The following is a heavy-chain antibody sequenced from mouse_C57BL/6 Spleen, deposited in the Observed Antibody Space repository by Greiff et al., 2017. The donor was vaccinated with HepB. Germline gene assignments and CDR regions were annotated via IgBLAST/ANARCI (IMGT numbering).Heavy chain of an antibody. Sequence: QVQLQQPGTELVKPGASVKLSCKASGYTFTSYWMHWVKQRPGQGLEWIGNINPSNGGTNYNEKFKSKATLTVDKSSSTAYMQLSSLTSEDSAVYDCAREGRYYYGSRGYFDYWGQGTTLTVSS. D-gene: IGHD1-1*01. CDR1: GYTFTSYW. CDR2: INPSNGGT. V-gene: IGHV1-53*01. CDR3: AREGRYYYGSRGYFDY. J-gene: IGHJ2*01.